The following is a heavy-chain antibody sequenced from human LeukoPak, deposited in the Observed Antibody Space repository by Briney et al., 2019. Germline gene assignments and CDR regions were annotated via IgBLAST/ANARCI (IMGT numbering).Heavy chain of an antibody. CDR3: ARQPVAATYFDY. J-gene: IGHJ4*02. CDR2: IYYTGSS. V-gene: IGHV4-59*08. CDR1: GGSISSNY. Sequence: SETLSLTCTVSGGSISSNYWSWIRQPPGKGLEWIAYIYYTGSSNYNPSLKSRVTISVDTSKNQFSLILSSVTAADTAVYYCARQPVAATYFDYWDQGTLVTVSS. D-gene: IGHD6-19*01.